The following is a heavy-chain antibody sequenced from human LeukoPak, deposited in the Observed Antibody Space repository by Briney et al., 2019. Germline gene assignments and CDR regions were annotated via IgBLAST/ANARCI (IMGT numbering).Heavy chain of an antibody. V-gene: IGHV4-61*02. Sequence: SETLSLTCTVSGDSMRSDSYFWSWIRQPAGKGLEWIGRSYSSGNTYYNPSLESRVTISLDTPRNQFSLKVSSVTAADTAVYYCATARADYGDSNSFYYMDVWGKGTTVTVSS. D-gene: IGHD4-17*01. CDR2: SYSSGNT. CDR1: GDSMRSDSYF. J-gene: IGHJ6*03. CDR3: ATARADYGDSNSFYYMDV.